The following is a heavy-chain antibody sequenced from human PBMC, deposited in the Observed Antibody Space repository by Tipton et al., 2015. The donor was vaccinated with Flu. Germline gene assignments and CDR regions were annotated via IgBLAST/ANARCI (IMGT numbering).Heavy chain of an antibody. CDR3: TTHVDTDALDI. J-gene: IGHJ3*02. Sequence: SLRLSCAASGFTFGGSGVHWIRQASGKGLEWVGHVRSKTCNYATAYGASVKGRFSISRDDSKNTAYLQMNSLKTEDTAVYYCTTHVDTDALDIWGQGTMVTVSS. D-gene: IGHD2-15*01. V-gene: IGHV3-73*01. CDR2: VRSKTCNYAT. CDR1: GFTFGGSG.